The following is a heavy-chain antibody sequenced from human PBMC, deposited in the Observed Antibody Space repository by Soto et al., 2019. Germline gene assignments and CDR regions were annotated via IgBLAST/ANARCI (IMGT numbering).Heavy chain of an antibody. D-gene: IGHD3-3*01. CDR2: IVVGSGNT. CDR3: AYDPPTHGWFDP. CDR1: GFTFTSSA. V-gene: IGHV1-58*01. Sequence: ASVKVSCKASGFTFTSSAVQWVRQARGQRLEWIGWIVVGSGNTNYAQKFQERVTITRDMSTSTAYMELSSLRPEDTAVYYCAYDPPTHGWFDPWGQGTLVTVSS. J-gene: IGHJ5*02.